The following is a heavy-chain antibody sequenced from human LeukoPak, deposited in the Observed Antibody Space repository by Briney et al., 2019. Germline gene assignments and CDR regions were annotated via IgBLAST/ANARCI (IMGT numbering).Heavy chain of an antibody. CDR3: ARHEHGDYVLWFFDY. CDR2: IYPGDSDT. CDR1: GYSFTSYW. J-gene: IGHJ4*02. Sequence: GEPLKISCKGSGYSFTSYWIGWVRQMPGKGLEWMGIIYPGDSDTRYSPSFQGQVTISADKSISTAYLQWSSLKASDTAMYYCARHEHGDYVLWFFDYWGQGTLVTVSS. D-gene: IGHD4-17*01. V-gene: IGHV5-51*01.